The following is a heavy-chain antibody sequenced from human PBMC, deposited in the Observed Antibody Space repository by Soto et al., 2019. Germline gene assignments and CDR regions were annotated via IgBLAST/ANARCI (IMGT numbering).Heavy chain of an antibody. CDR1: GESISSNYW. D-gene: IGHD3-10*02. Sequence: QVQLQESGPGLVKPSGTLSLTCTVSGESISSNYWWTWVRQPPGKGLEWIAEVYHSGSTNYNPSLKSRVTLSVDKSKNQFSLRLRSLTAADTAVYYSARVLYSLDYVSSSTWFDPWGQGTLVNVFS. V-gene: IGHV4-4*02. CDR2: VYHSGST. CDR3: ARVLYSLDYVSSSTWFDP. J-gene: IGHJ5*01.